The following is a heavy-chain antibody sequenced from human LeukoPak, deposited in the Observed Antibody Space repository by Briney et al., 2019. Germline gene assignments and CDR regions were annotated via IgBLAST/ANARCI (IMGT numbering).Heavy chain of an antibody. J-gene: IGHJ4*02. Sequence: GGSLRFSCAASGFTFNNYCMNWVRQAPGKGLEWVSSISSSGNYIHYANSVTGRFTISRDNAKNSLYLQMNNLRAEDTAVYYCARDLTDDFWSGYHFDSWGQGTLVTVSS. CDR3: ARDLTDDFWSGYHFDS. D-gene: IGHD3-3*01. CDR1: GFTFNNYC. V-gene: IGHV3-21*01. CDR2: ISSSGNYI.